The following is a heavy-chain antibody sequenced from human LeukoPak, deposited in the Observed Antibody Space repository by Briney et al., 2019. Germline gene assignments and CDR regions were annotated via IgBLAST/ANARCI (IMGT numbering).Heavy chain of an antibody. CDR3: ASSLRFSIYYYYMDV. J-gene: IGHJ6*03. D-gene: IGHD3-3*01. Sequence: GGSLRLSCAASGFTFSSYSMNWVRQAPGKGLEWVSYISSSSSTIYYADSVKGRFTISRDNAKNSLYLQMNSLKAEDTAVYYCASSLRFSIYYYYMDVWGKGTTVTVSS. CDR2: ISSSSSTI. V-gene: IGHV3-48*04. CDR1: GFTFSSYS.